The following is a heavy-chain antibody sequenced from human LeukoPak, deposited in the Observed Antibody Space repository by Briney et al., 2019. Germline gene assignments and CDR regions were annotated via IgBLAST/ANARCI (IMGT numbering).Heavy chain of an antibody. Sequence: PSETLSLTCAVYGGSFSGYYWSWIRQPPGKGLEWIGEINHSGSTKYNPSLKSRVTISVDTSKNQFSLKLSSVTAADTAVYYCARGLEGYYDSSGIGSGYWGQGTLVTVSS. CDR3: ARGLEGYYDSSGIGSGY. V-gene: IGHV4-34*01. CDR2: INHSGST. CDR1: GGSFSGYY. J-gene: IGHJ4*02. D-gene: IGHD3-22*01.